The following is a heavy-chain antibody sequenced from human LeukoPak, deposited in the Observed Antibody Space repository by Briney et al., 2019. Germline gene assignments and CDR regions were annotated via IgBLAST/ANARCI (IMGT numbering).Heavy chain of an antibody. Sequence: ASVKVSCKASGYTFTGYYMHWVRQAPGQGLEWMGWINPNSGGTNYAQKFQGRVTMTRDTSISTAYMELSRLRSDDTAVYYCAKYPRGDYFLRSSFDYWGQGTLVTVSS. CDR1: GYTFTGYY. D-gene: IGHD2/OR15-2a*01. CDR3: AKYPRGDYFLRSSFDY. V-gene: IGHV1-2*02. J-gene: IGHJ4*02. CDR2: INPNSGGT.